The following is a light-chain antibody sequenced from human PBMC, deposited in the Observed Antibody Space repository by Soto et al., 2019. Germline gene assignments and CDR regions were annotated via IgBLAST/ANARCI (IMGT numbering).Light chain of an antibody. V-gene: IGLV2-14*01. J-gene: IGLJ1*01. CDR2: DVS. CDR1: SSDVGAYNY. CDR3: SSYTSATTYV. Sequence: QSVLTQPASLSGSPGQSITISCTGTSSDVGAYNYDSWYQQYPGEAPKVIIYDVSHRPAGVSNRFSGSKSGNTASLIISGLQTQDEADYYCSSYTSATTYVFGTGTKVTVL.